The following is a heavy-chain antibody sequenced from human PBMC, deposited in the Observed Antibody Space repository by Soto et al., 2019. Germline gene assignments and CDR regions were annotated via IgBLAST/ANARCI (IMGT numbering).Heavy chain of an antibody. J-gene: IGHJ4*02. CDR3: AKGDSSSWYFVAY. CDR2: ISWNSGSI. D-gene: IGHD6-13*01. V-gene: IGHV3-9*01. Sequence: PGGSLRLSCAASGFTFDDYAMHWVRQAPGKGLEWVSGISWNSGSIGYADSVKGRFTISRDNAKNSLYLQMNSLRAEDTALYYYAKGDSSSWYFVAYWGQGTLVTVSS. CDR1: GFTFDDYA.